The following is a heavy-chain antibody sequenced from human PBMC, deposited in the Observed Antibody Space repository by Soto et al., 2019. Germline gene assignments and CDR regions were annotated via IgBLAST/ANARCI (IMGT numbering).Heavy chain of an antibody. Sequence: EVQLVESGGGLVQPGGSLRLSCAASGFTFSAYSINWVRQAPGKGLEWVSYITPSSSTIYYSDSVKGRFTISRDNAQNSRYLQMNSLRAEDSAMYFCASGRLTRDAFDIWGQGTVVTVSS. J-gene: IGHJ3*02. V-gene: IGHV3-48*01. CDR2: ITPSSSTI. CDR3: ASGRLTRDAFDI. D-gene: IGHD4-4*01. CDR1: GFTFSAYS.